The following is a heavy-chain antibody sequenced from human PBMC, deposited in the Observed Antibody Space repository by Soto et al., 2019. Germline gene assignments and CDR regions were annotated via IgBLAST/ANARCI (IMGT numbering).Heavy chain of an antibody. J-gene: IGHJ4*02. CDR1: GGTFSSYT. CDR2: IIPILGIA. D-gene: IGHD3-10*01. V-gene: IGHV1-69*08. Sequence: QVQLVQSGAEVKKPGSSVKVSCKASGGTFSSYTISWVRQAPGQGLEWMGRIIPILGIANYAQKFQGRVTITADKSTSTAYMELRSLRSEDTAVYYWAREEYYYGSGAFFDYWGQGTLVTVSS. CDR3: AREEYYYGSGAFFDY.